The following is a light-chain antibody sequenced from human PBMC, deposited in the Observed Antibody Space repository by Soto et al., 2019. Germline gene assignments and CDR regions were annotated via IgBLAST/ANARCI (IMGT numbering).Light chain of an antibody. CDR1: SSDIGGYNY. V-gene: IGLV2-14*01. J-gene: IGLJ2*01. CDR2: GVS. Sequence: QSALTQPASVSGSPGQSITISCTGTSSDIGGYNYVSWYQQYPGKAPKLMIFGVSDRPSGVSNRFSGSKSGTTASLTISGLQAEDEADYYCSSYKTSSTVVVFGGGTQLPVL. CDR3: SSYKTSSTVVV.